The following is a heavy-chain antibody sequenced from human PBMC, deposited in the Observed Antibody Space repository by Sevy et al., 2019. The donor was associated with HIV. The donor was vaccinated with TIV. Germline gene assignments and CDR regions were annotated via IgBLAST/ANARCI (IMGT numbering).Heavy chain of an antibody. D-gene: IGHD2-8*01. Sequence: GGSLRLSCAASGFAFYDYSMSWIRQAPGKGLEWVATFSFGCGKINYADSVKGRFTISRDNSKNSFYLQMDNLRVEDTALYYCAREGCTRPHDYWGQGTRVTVSS. CDR1: GFAFYDYS. V-gene: IGHV3-23*01. CDR2: FSFGCGKI. J-gene: IGHJ4*02. CDR3: AREGCTRPHDY.